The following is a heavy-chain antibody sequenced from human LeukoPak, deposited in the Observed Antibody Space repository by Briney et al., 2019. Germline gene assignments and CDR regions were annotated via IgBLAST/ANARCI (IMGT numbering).Heavy chain of an antibody. V-gene: IGHV3-21*04. Sequence: GGSLRLSCAASGVIFSGYSMNWVRQAPGKGLEWVSAITATGLHIYYADSVKGRFTISRDNARNSLFLQMNSLRVEDTAVYYCARVLKKGSCSDGTCYYYYFGMDVWGHGTTVTVAS. J-gene: IGHJ6*02. CDR1: GVIFSGYS. CDR3: ARVLKKGSCSDGTCYYYYFGMDV. D-gene: IGHD1-1*01. CDR2: ITATGLHI.